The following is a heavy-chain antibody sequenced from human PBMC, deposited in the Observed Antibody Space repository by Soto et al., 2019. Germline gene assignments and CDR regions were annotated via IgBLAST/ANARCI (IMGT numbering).Heavy chain of an antibody. CDR1: GFAYSSYG. CDR3: VSDRGYGHASVPYS. D-gene: IGHD5-18*01. CDR2: ISYDGSLQ. J-gene: IGHJ4*02. V-gene: IGHV3-30*03. Sequence: QAQLVESGGGVVQPGRSLRLSCAASGFAYSSYGMHWVRQAPGTGLEWVAVISYDGSLQHNADSVKGRFTISRDNSKNMVLLQMSSLRAEVTAVYYCVSDRGYGHASVPYSWGQGTLVSVSS.